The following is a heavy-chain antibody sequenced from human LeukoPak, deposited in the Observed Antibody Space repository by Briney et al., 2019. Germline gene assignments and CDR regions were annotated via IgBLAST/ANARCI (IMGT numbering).Heavy chain of an antibody. V-gene: IGHV4-61*02. CDR3: ARAQQPGRNCSSTSCSDFDY. Sequence: PSETLSLTCTVSGGSISSGRHYWSWIRQPAGKGLEWIGRIYTSGSTNYNPSLTSRVTISVDTSKNQFSLKLRSVTAADTAVHFCARAQQPGRNCSSTSCSDFDYWGQGTLVTVSS. J-gene: IGHJ4*02. CDR2: IYTSGST. D-gene: IGHD2-2*01. CDR1: GGSISSGRHY.